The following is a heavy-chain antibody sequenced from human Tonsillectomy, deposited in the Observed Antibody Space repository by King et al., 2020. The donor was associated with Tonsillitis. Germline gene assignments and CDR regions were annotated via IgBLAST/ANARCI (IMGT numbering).Heavy chain of an antibody. CDR3: ARDRLELSSSEADGMDV. D-gene: IGHD6-6*01. V-gene: IGHV3-30*04. CDR1: GFTFSSYP. CDR2: ISYDVSTK. Sequence: QLVQSGGGVVQPGRSLRLSCAASGFTFSSYPMHWVRQAPGKGLEWGAVISYDVSTKYYADSVKGQFTISRDNSKNTLFLQMNSLRGEDTAVYYCARDRLELSSSEADGMDVWGQGTTVTVSS. J-gene: IGHJ6*02.